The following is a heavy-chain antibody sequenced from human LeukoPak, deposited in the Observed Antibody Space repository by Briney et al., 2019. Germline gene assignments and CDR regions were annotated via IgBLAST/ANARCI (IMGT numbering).Heavy chain of an antibody. J-gene: IGHJ5*02. D-gene: IGHD2-2*01. CDR1: GGTFSSYA. CDR3: ARAADWFDP. V-gene: IGHV1-69*04. Sequence: ASVKVSCKASGGTFSSYAISWVRQAPGQGLEWMGRIIPILGIANYAQKFQGRVTITADKSTSTAYMELSSLRPEDTAVYYCARAADWFDPWGQGTLVTVSS. CDR2: IIPILGIA.